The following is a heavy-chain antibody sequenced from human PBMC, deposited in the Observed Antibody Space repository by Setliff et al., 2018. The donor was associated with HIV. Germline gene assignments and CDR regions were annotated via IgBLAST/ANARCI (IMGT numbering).Heavy chain of an antibody. V-gene: IGHV3-23*01. CDR2: ASPSGGTT. J-gene: IGHJ4*02. CDR3: AKPRRYNTYYFDH. D-gene: IGHD3-3*01. Sequence: GESLRLSCQASDLAFSSYAMGWVRQAPGKGLEWVSIASPSGGTTYYADSVKGRFTISRDNSKSTLYLQMNSLKTEDTAVYYCAKPRRYNTYYFDHWGQGTLVTVSS. CDR1: DLAFSSYA.